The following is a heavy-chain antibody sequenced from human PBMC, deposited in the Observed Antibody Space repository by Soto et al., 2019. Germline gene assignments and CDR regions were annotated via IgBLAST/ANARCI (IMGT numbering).Heavy chain of an antibody. CDR1: GFTFSSYA. CDR3: AKVSQMGATWTYYYGMDV. V-gene: IGHV3-23*01. CDR2: ISGSGGST. J-gene: IGHJ6*02. D-gene: IGHD1-26*01. Sequence: GGSLRLSCAASGFTFSSYAMSWVRQAPGKGLEWVSAISGSGGSTYYADSVKGRFTISRDNSKNTLYLQMNSLRAEDTAVYYCAKVSQMGATWTYYYGMDVWGQGTTVTVSS.